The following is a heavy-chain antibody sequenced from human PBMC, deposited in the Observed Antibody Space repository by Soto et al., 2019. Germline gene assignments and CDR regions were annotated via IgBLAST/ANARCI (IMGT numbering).Heavy chain of an antibody. D-gene: IGHD6-19*01. CDR1: GFNFKKFA. J-gene: IGHJ4*02. V-gene: IGHV3-23*01. CDR3: AKADGEQWLLPHLDK. CDR2: ISCCGGSP. Sequence: EVQLLESGGGVVQPGGSLRLSCVASGFNFKKFAMSWVRQAPGEGLEWVSGISCCGGSPPYADSVKGRFSIARDDSTNTLSLQMNNLRVEDTAQYYCAKADGEQWLLPHLDKWGQGTLVTVS.